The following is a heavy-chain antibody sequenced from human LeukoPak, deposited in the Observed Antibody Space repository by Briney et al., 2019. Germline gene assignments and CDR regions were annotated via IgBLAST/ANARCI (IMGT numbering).Heavy chain of an antibody. J-gene: IGHJ4*02. Sequence: GGSLRLSCAASGFTVSSNYMSWVRQAPGKGLEWVSAISGSGGSTYYADSVKGRFTISRDNSKNTLYLQMNSLRAEDTAVYYCAKDHANPRYSYGSVFDYWGQGTLVTVSS. D-gene: IGHD5-18*01. V-gene: IGHV3-23*01. CDR2: ISGSGGST. CDR3: AKDHANPRYSYGSVFDY. CDR1: GFTVSSNY.